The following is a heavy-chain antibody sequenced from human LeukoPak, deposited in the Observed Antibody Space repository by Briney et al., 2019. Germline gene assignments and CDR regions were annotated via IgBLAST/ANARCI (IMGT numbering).Heavy chain of an antibody. D-gene: IGHD3-10*01. J-gene: IGHJ1*01. CDR1: GSSFTNTW. CDR2: ILPGDSDT. CDR3: ATYAGTYSKDFQR. V-gene: IGHV5-51*01. Sequence: LGEPLKIPCKGPGSSFTNTWIGWVRQMPGKGLEWMGIILPGDSDTTYSPSFQGQVTISADKSINTAYVQWGSLKASYTAMYYCATYAGTYSKDFQRWGQGTLVTVSS.